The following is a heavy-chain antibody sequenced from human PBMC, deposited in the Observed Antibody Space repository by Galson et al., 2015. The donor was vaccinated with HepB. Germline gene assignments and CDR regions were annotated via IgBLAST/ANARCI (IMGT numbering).Heavy chain of an antibody. Sequence: SLRLSCAGSGFTFSGYEMNWVRQTPTKGLEWVSYISGSGDTMYYADSVKGRFSISRDNVKDSLFLQMNSLRDEDTALYYCARGGRPDLWGQGTLVTVSS. CDR2: ISGSGDTM. CDR1: GFTFSGYE. J-gene: IGHJ5*02. CDR3: ARGGRPDL. V-gene: IGHV3-48*03.